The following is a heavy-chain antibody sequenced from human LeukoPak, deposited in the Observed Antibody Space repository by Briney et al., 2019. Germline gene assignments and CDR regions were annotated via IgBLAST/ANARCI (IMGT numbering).Heavy chain of an antibody. J-gene: IGHJ4*02. CDR3: ARSPSDY. Sequence: VDSVKVSCTASGYTFTGYYMYWVRQAPGQGLEWMGWINPNSGGTNYAQKFQGRVTMTSDTSISTAYMELSRLRSDDTAVYYCARSPSDYWGQGTLVTVSS. CDR1: GYTFTGYY. CDR2: INPNSGGT. V-gene: IGHV1-2*02.